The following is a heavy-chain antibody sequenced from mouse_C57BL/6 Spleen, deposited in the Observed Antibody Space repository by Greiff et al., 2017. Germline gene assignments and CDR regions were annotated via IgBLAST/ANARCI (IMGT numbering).Heavy chain of an antibody. V-gene: IGHV1-62-2*01. D-gene: IGHD1-1*01. CDR1: GYTLTEYT. CDR2: FYPGSGSI. Sequence: VKLMESGAELVKPGASVKLSCKASGYTLTEYTIHWVKQRSGKGLEWIGWFYPGSGSIKYNEQFKEKATLTPDKSTSTVYMELSRWTSEDSTVYFCARHEDRGKGFAYWGQGTLVTVSA. J-gene: IGHJ3*01. CDR3: ARHEDRGKGFAY.